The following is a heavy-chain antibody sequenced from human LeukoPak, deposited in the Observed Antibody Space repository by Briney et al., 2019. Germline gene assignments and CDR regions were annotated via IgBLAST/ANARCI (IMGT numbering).Heavy chain of an antibody. Sequence: ASVKVSCKASGYTFTSYGISWVRQAPGQGLEWMGWISAYNGNTNYAQKLQGRVTMTTDTSTSTAYMELRSLRSDDTAVYYGAGGGGDNCLEGDDYWGQGTLVTVSS. CDR2: ISAYNGNT. D-gene: IGHD1-1*01. J-gene: IGHJ4*02. V-gene: IGHV1-18*01. CDR3: AGGGGDNCLEGDDY. CDR1: GYTFTSYG.